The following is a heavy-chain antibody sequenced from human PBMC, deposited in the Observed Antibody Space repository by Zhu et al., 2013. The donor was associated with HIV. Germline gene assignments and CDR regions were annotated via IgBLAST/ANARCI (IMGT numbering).Heavy chain of an antibody. CDR3: ASEQPSEIRPLRFLEWFPDKPNYYYGMDV. J-gene: IGHJ6*02. CDR2: IIPIFGTA. D-gene: IGHD3-3*01. CDR1: GGTFSSYA. V-gene: IGHV1-69*06. Sequence: QVQLVQSGAEVKKPGSSVKVSCKASGGTFSSYAISWVRQAPGQGLEWMGGIIPIFGTANYAQKFQGRVTITADKSTSTAYMELSSLRSEDTAVYYCASEQPSEIRPLRFLEWFPDKPNYYYGMDVWGQGTTVTVSS.